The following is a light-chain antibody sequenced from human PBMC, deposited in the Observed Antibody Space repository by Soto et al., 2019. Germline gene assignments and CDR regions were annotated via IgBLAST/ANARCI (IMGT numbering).Light chain of an antibody. CDR2: SNN. Sequence: QSALAQPPSASGTPGQRVTISCSGSSSTIGRNTVNWYRQLPGTAPKLLIHSNNQRPSGVPDRFSGSKSGTSASLAISGLQSEDEADYYCAAWDGSLDNYVFGTGTKVTVL. CDR1: SSTIGRNT. CDR3: AAWDGSLDNYV. V-gene: IGLV1-44*01. J-gene: IGLJ1*01.